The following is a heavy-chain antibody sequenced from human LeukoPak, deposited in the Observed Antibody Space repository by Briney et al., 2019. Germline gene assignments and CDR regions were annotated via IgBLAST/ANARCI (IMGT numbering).Heavy chain of an antibody. J-gene: IGHJ5*02. CDR3: ARHQYWFDP. CDR1: GGSISSSSYY. CDR2: IYYSGST. Sequence: SETLSLTCTVSGGSISSSSYYRGWIRQPPGKGLEWIGSIYYSGSTYYNPSLKSRVTISVDTSKNQFSLKLSSVTAADTAVYYCARHQYWFDPWGQGTLVTVSS. V-gene: IGHV4-39*01.